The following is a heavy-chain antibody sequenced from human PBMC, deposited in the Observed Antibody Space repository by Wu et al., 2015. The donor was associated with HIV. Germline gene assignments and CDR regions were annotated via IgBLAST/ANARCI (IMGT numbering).Heavy chain of an antibody. Sequence: VQLVQSGVEVKKPGASVKVSCKASGYKFTGYYLHWVRQAPGQGLEWMGWINPNSGGTNYAQKFQDRVSMTRDTSSSAAYMELSRLRSDDTAVYYCAVEGAVPAQGWLDPWGQGTLVTVAS. CDR2: INPNSGGT. J-gene: IGHJ5*02. CDR3: AVEGAVPAQGWLDP. D-gene: IGHD2-2*01. V-gene: IGHV1-2*02. CDR1: GYKFTGYY.